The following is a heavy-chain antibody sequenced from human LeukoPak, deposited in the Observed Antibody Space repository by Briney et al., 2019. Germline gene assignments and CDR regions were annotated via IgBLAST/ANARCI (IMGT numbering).Heavy chain of an antibody. V-gene: IGHV3-30*18. CDR1: GFTFSSYG. Sequence: GGSLRLSCAASGFTFSSYGMHWVRQAPGKGLEWVAVISYDGSNKYYADSVKGRFTISRDNSKNTLYLQMNSLRAEDTAAYYCAKDSGIAVAGIFDYWGQGTLVTVSS. J-gene: IGHJ4*02. CDR2: ISYDGSNK. CDR3: AKDSGIAVAGIFDY. D-gene: IGHD6-19*01.